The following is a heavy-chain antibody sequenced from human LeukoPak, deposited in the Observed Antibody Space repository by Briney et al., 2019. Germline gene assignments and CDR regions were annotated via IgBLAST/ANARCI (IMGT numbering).Heavy chain of an antibody. J-gene: IGHJ6*03. CDR3: AKSRNCYFYFMEV. Sequence: GGTLRLSCAASGFNFSDYGMIGVRQAPGKGLECVSDISGSDYTDHADYVKGRVAISTEDSKNTSYFQMNSLRAEHTALYYCAKSRNCYFYFMEVSGRGTKVTISS. V-gene: IGHV3-23*01. CDR2: ISGSDYT. CDR1: GFNFSDYG.